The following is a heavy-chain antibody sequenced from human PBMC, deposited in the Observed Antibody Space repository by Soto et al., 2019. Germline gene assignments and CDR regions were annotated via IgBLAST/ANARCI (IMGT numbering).Heavy chain of an antibody. D-gene: IGHD3-3*01. Sequence: EVQLVESGGGLVQPGGSQRFSCAASGFTFSSYWMHWVRQAPGKGLVWVSRINGDGSSTNYADSVKGRFTISRDNAKNPLYLKMNSLGAENTAVYYCTRGARIFSYFHYWAQGALVFVSS. J-gene: IGHJ4*02. V-gene: IGHV3-74*01. CDR2: INGDGSST. CDR1: GFTFSSYW. CDR3: TRGARIFSYFHY.